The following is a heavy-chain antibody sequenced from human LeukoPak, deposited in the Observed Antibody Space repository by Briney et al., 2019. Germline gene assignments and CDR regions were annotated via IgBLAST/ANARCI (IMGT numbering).Heavy chain of an antibody. J-gene: IGHJ4*02. CDR2: ISAYNGNT. D-gene: IGHD1-26*01. Sequence: ASVNVSCTASGYTFTSYGTSWGRQSPGQRLRWMGWISAYNGNTNYAQTLQGRVTMTTDTSTSTAYMELRSLRSDDTAVYYCARGKERWFDYWGQGTLVTVSS. CDR1: GYTFTSYG. V-gene: IGHV1-18*04. CDR3: ARGKERWFDY.